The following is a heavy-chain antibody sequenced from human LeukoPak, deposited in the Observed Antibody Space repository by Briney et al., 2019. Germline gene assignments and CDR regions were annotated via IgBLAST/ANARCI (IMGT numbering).Heavy chain of an antibody. D-gene: IGHD6-13*01. CDR2: ISSSSSYT. CDR1: GFTFSDYY. V-gene: IGHV3-11*05. CDR3: ARGYFRQLVHGDFDY. J-gene: IGHJ4*02. Sequence: GGSLRLSCAASGFTFSDYYMSWIRQAPGKGVEWGSYISSSSSYTNYAESVKGRFTISRDNAKNSLYLQMNSLRAEDTAVYYCARGYFRQLVHGDFDYWGQGTLVTVSS.